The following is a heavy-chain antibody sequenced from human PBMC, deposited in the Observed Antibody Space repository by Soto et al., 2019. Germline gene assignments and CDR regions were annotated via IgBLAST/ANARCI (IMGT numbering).Heavy chain of an antibody. Sequence: SQTLSLTCASSGDSVSSNSAAWNWIRQSPSRGLECLGRTYYRSKWYNDYAVSVKSRITINPDTSKNQFSLQLNSVTPDDTAVYSRQSGAATEPKTWFSHRRQVTLGTLSS. D-gene: IGHD2-15*01. V-gene: IGHV6-1*01. CDR1: GDSVSSNSAA. CDR2: TYYRSKWYN. CDR3: QSGAATEPKTWFSH. J-gene: IGHJ5*02.